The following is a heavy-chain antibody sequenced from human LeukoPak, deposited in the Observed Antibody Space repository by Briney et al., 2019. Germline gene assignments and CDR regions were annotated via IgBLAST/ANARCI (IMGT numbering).Heavy chain of an antibody. Sequence: PSETLSLTCTVSGGSINSSTHFWGYIRQPPGEGLEWIGSIHYSGSTYDNPSLKSRVTTSIDTSKNQFSLKLSSVTAADTAVYYCAGGGNSDSPEFDYWGQGTLVTVSS. CDR2: IHYSGST. CDR1: GGSINSSTHF. CDR3: AGGGNSDSPEFDY. V-gene: IGHV4-39*07. J-gene: IGHJ4*02. D-gene: IGHD4-23*01.